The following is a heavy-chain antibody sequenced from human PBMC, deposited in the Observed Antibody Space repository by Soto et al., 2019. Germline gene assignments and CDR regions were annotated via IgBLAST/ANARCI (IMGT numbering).Heavy chain of an antibody. CDR1: GGSISSYY. CDR3: ARGPWGRYIDWPYDY. CDR2: IYYSGST. V-gene: IGHV4-59*01. Sequence: SDTLSLTCTVSGGSISSYYWSWIRQPPGKGLEWIGYIYYSGSTNYNPSLKSRVTISVDTSKNQFSLKLSSVTAADTAVYYCARGPWGRYIDWPYDYWGQGALVTVSS. D-gene: IGHD3-9*01. J-gene: IGHJ4*02.